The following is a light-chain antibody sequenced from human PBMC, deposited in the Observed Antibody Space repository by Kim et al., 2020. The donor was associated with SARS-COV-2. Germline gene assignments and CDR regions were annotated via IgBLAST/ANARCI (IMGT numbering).Light chain of an antibody. J-gene: IGLJ2*01. Sequence: GQSRTTSCTGRSSYVGGYNHVSWYQQQPGKAPKLMIYEVSERPSGVPDRFSGSKSGNTASLTVSGLQAEDEADYYCSSYAGSNIVLFGGGTQLTVL. CDR3: SSYAGSNIVL. CDR2: EVS. CDR1: SSYVGGYNH. V-gene: IGLV2-8*01.